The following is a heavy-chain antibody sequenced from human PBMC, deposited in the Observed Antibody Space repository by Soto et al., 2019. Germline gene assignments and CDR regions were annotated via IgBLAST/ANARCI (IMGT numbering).Heavy chain of an antibody. CDR3: ARAGSITMVRGVNYGMDV. Sequence: GGSLRLSCAASGFTFSSYGMHLVRQAPGKGLEWVAVIWYDGSNKYYADSVKGRFTISRDNSKNTLYLQMNSLRAEDTAVYYCARAGSITMVRGVNYGMDVWGQGTTVTVSS. V-gene: IGHV3-33*01. CDR1: GFTFSSYG. CDR2: IWYDGSNK. D-gene: IGHD3-10*01. J-gene: IGHJ6*02.